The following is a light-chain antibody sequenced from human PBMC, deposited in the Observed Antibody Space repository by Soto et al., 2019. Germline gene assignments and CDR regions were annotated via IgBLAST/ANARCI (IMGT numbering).Light chain of an antibody. V-gene: IGLV1-44*01. CDR1: SSNIGSNT. Sequence: QSVLTQPPSASGTPGQRVIISCSGSSSNIGSNTVNWYQQLPGTAPKLLIYSNDQRPSGVPDRFSASKSGTAASLAISGLQSEVEADYYCAAWDDSLNGGVFGGGTKVTVL. J-gene: IGLJ3*02. CDR2: SND. CDR3: AAWDDSLNGGV.